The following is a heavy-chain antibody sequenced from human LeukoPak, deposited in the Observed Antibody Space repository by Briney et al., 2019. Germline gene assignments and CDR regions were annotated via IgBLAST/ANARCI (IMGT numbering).Heavy chain of an antibody. J-gene: IGHJ4*02. Sequence: PGGSLRLSCAASGFTFSSYWMHWVRQAPGKGLVWVSRINTDGSITTYADSVKGRFTISRDNAQNTLYLQMNSLRAEDTAVYYCARGRSSNWFDYWGQGTLVTVSS. CDR1: GFTFSSYW. D-gene: IGHD6-13*01. V-gene: IGHV3-74*01. CDR3: ARGRSSNWFDY. CDR2: INTDGSIT.